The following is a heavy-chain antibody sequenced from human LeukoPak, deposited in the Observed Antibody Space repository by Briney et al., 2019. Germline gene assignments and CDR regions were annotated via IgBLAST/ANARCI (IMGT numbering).Heavy chain of an antibody. CDR2: INHSGST. J-gene: IGHJ4*02. CDR3: ARRLITFGGVIVTCFDY. Sequence: SETLSLTCAVYGGSFSGYYWSWIRQPPGKGLEWIGEINHSGSTNYNPSLKSRVTISVDTSKNQFSLKLSSVTAADTAVYYRARRLITFGGVIVTCFDYWGQGTLVTVSS. V-gene: IGHV4-34*01. D-gene: IGHD3-16*02. CDR1: GGSFSGYY.